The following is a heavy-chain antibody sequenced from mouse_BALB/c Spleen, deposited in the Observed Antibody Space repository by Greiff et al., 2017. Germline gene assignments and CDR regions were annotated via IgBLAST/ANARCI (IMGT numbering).Heavy chain of an antibody. V-gene: IGHV5-17*02. D-gene: IGHD4-1*01. CDR2: ISSGSSTI. CDR3: ARGLGRGYAMDY. CDR1: GFTFSSFG. J-gene: IGHJ4*01. Sequence: VQLKESGGGLVQPGGSRKLSCAASGFTFSSFGMHWVRQAPEKGLEWVAYISSGSSTIYYADTVKGRFTISRDNPKNTLFLQMTSLRSEDTAMYYCARGLGRGYAMDYWGQGTSVTVSS.